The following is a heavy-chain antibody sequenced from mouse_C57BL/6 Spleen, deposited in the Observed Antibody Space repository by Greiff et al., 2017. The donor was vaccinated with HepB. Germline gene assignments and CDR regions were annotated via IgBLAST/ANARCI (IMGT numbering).Heavy chain of an antibody. CDR3: VRFGYYAMDY. V-gene: IGHV1-26*01. J-gene: IGHJ4*01. CDR2: INPNNGGT. Sequence: EVQLQQSGPELVKPGASVKISCKASGYTFTDYYMNWVKQSHGKSLEWIGDINPNNGGTSYNQKFKGKATLTVDKSSSTAYMELRSLTSEDSAVYYCVRFGYYAMDYWGQGTSVTVSS. CDR1: GYTFTDYY.